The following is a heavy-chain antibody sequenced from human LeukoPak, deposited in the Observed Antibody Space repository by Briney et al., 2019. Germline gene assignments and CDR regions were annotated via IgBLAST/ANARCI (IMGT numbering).Heavy chain of an antibody. CDR1: GFTFSDYY. Sequence: GGSLRLSCAASGFTFSDYYMSWIRQAPGKGLEWVSYISSSGSTIYYADSVRGRFTISRDNARNSLYLQMNSLRAEDTAVYYCARSPVPAAPGYFDYWGQGTLVTVSS. CDR2: ISSSGSTI. J-gene: IGHJ4*02. CDR3: ARSPVPAAPGYFDY. D-gene: IGHD2-2*01. V-gene: IGHV3-11*01.